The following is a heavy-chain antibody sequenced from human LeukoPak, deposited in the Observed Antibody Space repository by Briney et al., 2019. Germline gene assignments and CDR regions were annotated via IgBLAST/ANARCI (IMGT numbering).Heavy chain of an antibody. CDR1: GGSISSYY. J-gene: IGHJ4*02. CDR2: FYSGGSA. D-gene: IGHD5-12*01. Sequence: SSETLSLTCTVSGGSISSYYWSWIRQSAGKGLEWIGRFYSGGSADYNPSLKSRVTMSVDTSKNQFSVKLSSVTAAHTAVYYCARVYSGYDLPGSLANYYFDYWGQGTLVTVSS. CDR3: ARVYSGYDLPGSLANYYFDY. V-gene: IGHV4-4*07.